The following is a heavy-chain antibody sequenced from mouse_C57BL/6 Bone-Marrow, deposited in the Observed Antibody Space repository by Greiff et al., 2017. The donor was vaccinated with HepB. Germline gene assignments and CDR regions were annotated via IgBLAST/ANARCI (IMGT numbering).Heavy chain of an antibody. Sequence: QVQLKESGPGLVAPSQSLSITCTVSGFSLTSYAISWVRQPPGTGLEWLGVIWTGGGTNYNSALKSRLSISKDNSKSQVFLKMNSLQTDDTARYYCARRSSLHYYGYYFDYWGQGTTLTVSS. CDR1: GFSLTSYA. J-gene: IGHJ2*01. CDR2: IWTGGGT. CDR3: ARRSSLHYYGYYFDY. V-gene: IGHV2-9-1*01. D-gene: IGHD1-2*01.